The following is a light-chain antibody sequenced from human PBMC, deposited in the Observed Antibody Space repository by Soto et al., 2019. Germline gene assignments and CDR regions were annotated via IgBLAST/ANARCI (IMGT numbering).Light chain of an antibody. CDR3: CSYAGLHTLV. Sequence: QSVLTQPASVSGSPGQSITISCTGTSSVFGSYNLVSWYQQHPGKAPKLIIYEATKRPSGVSNRFSGSKSGNTASLTISGLQAEDEADYYCCSYAGLHTLVFGGGTKVTVL. CDR2: EAT. J-gene: IGLJ2*01. V-gene: IGLV2-23*01. CDR1: SSVFGSYNL.